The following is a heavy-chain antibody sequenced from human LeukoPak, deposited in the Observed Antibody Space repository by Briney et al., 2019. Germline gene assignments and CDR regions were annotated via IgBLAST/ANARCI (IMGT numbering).Heavy chain of an antibody. CDR2: IIPIFGTA. CDR1: GGTFSSYA. V-gene: IGHV1-69*05. J-gene: IGHJ6*03. D-gene: IGHD2/OR15-2a*01. Sequence: SVKVSCKASGGTFSSYAISWVRQAPGQGLEWMGGIIPIFGTANYAQKFQGRVTITTDESTSTAYMELSGLRSEDTAVYYCAISSMARGYYYYYMDVWGKGTTVTVSS. CDR3: AISSMARGYYYYYMDV.